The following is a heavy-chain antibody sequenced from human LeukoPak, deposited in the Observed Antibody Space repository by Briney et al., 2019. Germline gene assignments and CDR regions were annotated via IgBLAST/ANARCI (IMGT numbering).Heavy chain of an antibody. J-gene: IGHJ1*01. D-gene: IGHD6-13*01. CDR2: IRYDGSNK. Sequence: GGSLRLSCAASGFTFSSYGMHWVRQAPGKGLEWVAFIRYDGSNKYYADSVKGRFTISRDNSKNTLYLQMNSLRAEDTAVYYCAKDQRQLAKMGYFQHWGQGTLVTVSS. V-gene: IGHV3-30*02. CDR1: GFTFSSYG. CDR3: AKDQRQLAKMGYFQH.